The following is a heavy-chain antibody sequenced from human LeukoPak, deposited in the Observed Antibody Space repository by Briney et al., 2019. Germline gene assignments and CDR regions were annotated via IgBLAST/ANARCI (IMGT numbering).Heavy chain of an antibody. J-gene: IGHJ4*02. D-gene: IGHD3-10*01. Sequence: SSQTLSLTCTVSGGSISSGGYYWGWIRQHPGKGLEWIWYIYYSGSTYYSPSLKSRVTISVDTSKNQFSLKLSSVTAADTAVYYCARDGGFGELYSDYWGQGTLVTVSS. CDR2: IYYSGST. CDR3: ARDGGFGELYSDY. CDR1: GGSISSGGYY. V-gene: IGHV4-31*03.